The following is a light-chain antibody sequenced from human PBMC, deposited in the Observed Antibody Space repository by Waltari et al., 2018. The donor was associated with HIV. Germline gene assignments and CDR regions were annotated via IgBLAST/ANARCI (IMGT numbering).Light chain of an antibody. Sequence: QSVLTQPPSASGTPGQRVTISCSGSSSCIGSTYVNWYQQLPGTAPKLLIYRNNQRPSGVPDRFSGSKSVTSASLAISGLRSEDEADYYCAAWDDSLSGYVFGTGTKVTVL. J-gene: IGLJ1*01. CDR2: RNN. V-gene: IGLV1-47*01. CDR1: SSCIGSTY. CDR3: AAWDDSLSGYV.